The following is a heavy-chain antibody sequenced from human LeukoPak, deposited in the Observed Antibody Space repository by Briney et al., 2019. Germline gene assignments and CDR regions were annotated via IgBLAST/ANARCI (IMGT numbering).Heavy chain of an antibody. D-gene: IGHD4-17*01. V-gene: IGHV5-51*01. CDR1: GYTFTIYW. CDR3: ARHFRSNGDYGPPDY. J-gene: IGHJ4*02. CDR2: IYPGDSDT. Sequence: PGESLKISCKGYGYTFTIYWIAWVRQMPGKGLEWMGIIYPGDSDTKYSPSFQGQVTISADKSISTAYLQWSSLKASDTAMYYCARHFRSNGDYGPPDYWGQGTLVTVSS.